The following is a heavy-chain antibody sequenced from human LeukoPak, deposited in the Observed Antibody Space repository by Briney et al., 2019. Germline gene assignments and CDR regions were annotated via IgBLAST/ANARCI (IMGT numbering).Heavy chain of an antibody. D-gene: IGHD3-3*01. CDR2: IYYSGST. V-gene: IGHV4-39*01. J-gene: IGHJ4*02. Sequence: PGGSLRLSCAASGFTFSSYAMSWVRQPPGKGLEWIGSIYYSGSTYYNPSLKSRVTISVDTSKNQFSLKLSSVTAADTAVYYCAMAQGPPGFFDYWGRGTLVTVSS. CDR1: GFTFSSYA. CDR3: AMAQGPPGFFDY.